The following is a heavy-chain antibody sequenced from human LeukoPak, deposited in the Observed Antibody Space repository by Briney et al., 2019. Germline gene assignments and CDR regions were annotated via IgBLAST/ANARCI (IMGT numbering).Heavy chain of an antibody. CDR2: ISSTAYGGTT. J-gene: IGHJ4*02. CDR1: GFTLSSYS. CDR3: TRAVRVTGLYYFDY. D-gene: IGHD2-21*02. Sequence: GGSLRLSCAASGFTLSSYSMNWVRQAPGKGLEWVGFISSTAYGGTTEYAASVRGRFTISRDDSKSIADLQMNSLQIEDTAVYYCTRAVRVTGLYYFDYWGQGTLVTVSS. V-gene: IGHV3-49*04.